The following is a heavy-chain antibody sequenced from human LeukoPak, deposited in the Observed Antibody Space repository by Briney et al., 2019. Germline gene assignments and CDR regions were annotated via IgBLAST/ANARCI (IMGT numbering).Heavy chain of an antibody. CDR1: GFTFSSYA. CDR2: ISGSGGST. CDR3: ANQTDVGATSPYFDY. Sequence: GGSLRLSCAASGFTFSSYAMSWVRQAPRKGLEWVSAISGSGGSTDYADSVKGRFTISRDNSKNTLYLQMNSLRAEDTAVYYCANQTDVGATSPYFDYWCQGPRVPVSS. J-gene: IGHJ4*02. V-gene: IGHV3-23*01. D-gene: IGHD1-26*01.